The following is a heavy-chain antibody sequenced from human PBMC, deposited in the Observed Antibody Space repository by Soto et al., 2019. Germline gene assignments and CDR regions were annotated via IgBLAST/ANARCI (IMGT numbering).Heavy chain of an antibody. J-gene: IGHJ6*02. CDR2: ISYDGSNK. CDR3: AKDLSIAAPTYYGMDV. Sequence: QVPLVESGGGVVQPGRSLRLSCAASGFTFSSYGMHWVRQAPGKGLEWVAVISYDGSNKYYADSVKGRFTISRDNSKNTLYLQMNSLRAEDTAVYYCAKDLSIAAPTYYGMDVWGQGTTVTVSS. V-gene: IGHV3-30*18. CDR1: GFTFSSYG. D-gene: IGHD6-13*01.